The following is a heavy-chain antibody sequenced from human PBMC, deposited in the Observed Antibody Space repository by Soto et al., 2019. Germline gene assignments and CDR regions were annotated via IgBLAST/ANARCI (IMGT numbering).Heavy chain of an antibody. CDR1: GLTFDDYA. CDR3: AKGDSSSHYYGMDV. CDR2: ISWNSGSI. Sequence: EVQLVESGGGLVQPGRSLRVSCAASGLTFDDYAMHWVRQAPGKVLEWVSGISWNSGSIGYADSVKGRFNISRDNAKNSLYLQMNSLRAEDTALYYCAKGDSSSHYYGMDVWGQGTTVTVSS. J-gene: IGHJ6*02. V-gene: IGHV3-9*01. D-gene: IGHD6-6*01.